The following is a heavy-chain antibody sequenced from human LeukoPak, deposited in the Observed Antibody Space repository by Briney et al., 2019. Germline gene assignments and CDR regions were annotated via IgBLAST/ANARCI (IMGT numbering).Heavy chain of an antibody. CDR1: GLNISNNL. CDR2: IYNGGST. V-gene: IGHV3-66*01. Sequence: GGSLRLSCAASGLNISNNLMGWVRQAPEKGLEWVSLIYNGGSTYHPDSVKGRFTISRDNSKNTLHLQMNSLRAEDTAVYYCARDTDYYGSGRHGYFDHWGQGTLVTVSS. J-gene: IGHJ1*01. CDR3: ARDTDYYGSGRHGYFDH. D-gene: IGHD3-10*01.